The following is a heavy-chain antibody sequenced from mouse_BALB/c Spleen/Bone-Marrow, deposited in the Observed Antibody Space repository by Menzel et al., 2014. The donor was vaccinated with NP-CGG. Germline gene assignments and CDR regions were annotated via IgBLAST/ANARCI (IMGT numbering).Heavy chain of an antibody. Sequence: DVMLVESGGGLVKPGGSLKLSCAASGFAFSSYDMSWVRQTPEKRLEWVATISSGGSYTYYPDSVKGRFTISRDNARNTLYLQMSSLRSEDTALFYCARHRITYAMDYWGQGTSVTVSS. V-gene: IGHV5-9*02. CDR1: GFAFSSYD. CDR2: ISSGGSYT. D-gene: IGHD2-4*01. CDR3: ARHRITYAMDY. J-gene: IGHJ4*01.